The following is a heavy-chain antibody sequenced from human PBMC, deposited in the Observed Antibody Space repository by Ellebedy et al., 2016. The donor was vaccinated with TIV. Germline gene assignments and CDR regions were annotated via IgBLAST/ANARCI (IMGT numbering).Heavy chain of an antibody. CDR1: GFTFNSYW. J-gene: IGHJ3*02. D-gene: IGHD1-26*01. CDR3: ASDGSYGDHLSPAHAFVM. V-gene: IGHV3-7*01. CDR2: MRQDGGDK. Sequence: GGSLRLSCADSGFTFNSYWMSWVRQAPGKGLEWVANMRQDGGDKYYVDSVKGRFTISRDNAKSSLYLQMNSVRAEDTAVYYCASDGSYGDHLSPAHAFVMWGQGTMVSVSS.